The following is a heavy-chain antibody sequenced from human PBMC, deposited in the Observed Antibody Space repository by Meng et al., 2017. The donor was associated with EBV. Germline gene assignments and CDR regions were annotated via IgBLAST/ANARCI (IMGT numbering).Heavy chain of an antibody. CDR1: WGSVSGGTFH. Sequence: SGLGLVKPPETLSSTCTVSWGSVSGGTFHWTWLRQPPGKELQWIGYISDGGTTISNPSLKSRVTIFLDTSRNQFSLGLRSVTTADTAVYYCAKSSSSTPGVVDSWGQGTLVTVSS. D-gene: IGHD2-2*01. CDR3: AKSSSSTPGVVDS. J-gene: IGHJ4*02. CDR2: ISDGGTT. V-gene: IGHV4-61*01.